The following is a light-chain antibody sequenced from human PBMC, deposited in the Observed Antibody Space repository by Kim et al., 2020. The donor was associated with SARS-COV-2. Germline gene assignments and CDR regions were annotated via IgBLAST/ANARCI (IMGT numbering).Light chain of an antibody. CDR2: AAS. Sequence: SIGDRVTITCRASQSISSYLNWYQQKPGKAPKLLIYAASSLQSGVPSRFSGSGSGTDFTLTISSLQPEDFATYYCQQSYSTPTITFGQGTRLEIK. J-gene: IGKJ5*01. CDR3: QQSYSTPTIT. CDR1: QSISSY. V-gene: IGKV1-39*01.